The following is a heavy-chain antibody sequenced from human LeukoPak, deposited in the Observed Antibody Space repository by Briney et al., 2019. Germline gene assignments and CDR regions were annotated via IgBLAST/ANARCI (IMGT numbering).Heavy chain of an antibody. CDR1: GFTFSSYW. D-gene: IGHD4/OR15-4a*01. Sequence: GGSLRLSCAASGFTFSSYWMHWVRQAPGKGLEWVSVVSGFDGSTYYGDSVKGRFTISRDNSKNTLYLQMNSLRDDDTAVYYCARESGANFYTVDLWGQGTLVTVSS. CDR3: ARESGANFYTVDL. V-gene: IGHV3-23*01. J-gene: IGHJ5*02. CDR2: VSGFDGST.